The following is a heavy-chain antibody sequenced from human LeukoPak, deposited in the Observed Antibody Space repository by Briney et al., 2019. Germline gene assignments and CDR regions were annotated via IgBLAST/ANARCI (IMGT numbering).Heavy chain of an antibody. CDR1: GYTFTSFN. D-gene: IGHD5-24*01. Sequence: ASVKVSCKASGYTFTSFNIHWVRQAPGQRLEWMGWINAGNGNTKYSQKFQGRVTITRDTSATTAYMELSGLKSEDTAVYYCARVVMATINPFGYWGQGTQVTVSS. J-gene: IGHJ4*02. CDR2: INAGNGNT. V-gene: IGHV1-3*01. CDR3: ARVVMATINPFGY.